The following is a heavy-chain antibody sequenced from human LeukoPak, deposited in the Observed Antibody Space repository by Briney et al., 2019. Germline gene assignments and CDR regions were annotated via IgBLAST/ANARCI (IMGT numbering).Heavy chain of an antibody. V-gene: IGHV1-2*02. CDR2: INSDSGFT. J-gene: IGHJ5*02. CDR3: ARNFDMKGYDP. CDR1: AYTFTGYY. D-gene: IGHD3-9*01. Sequence: ASVKVSCKSSAYTFTGYYMNWVRQAPAPGLGRMGWINSDSGFTKYAQKFQGRVTMTRDTSITTVYMDLTRLTSDDTAVYYCARNFDMKGYDPWGQGTLVTVSS.